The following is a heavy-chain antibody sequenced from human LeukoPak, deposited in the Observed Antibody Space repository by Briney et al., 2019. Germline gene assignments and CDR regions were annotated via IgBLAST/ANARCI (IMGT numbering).Heavy chain of an antibody. CDR2: ISSSSSTI. J-gene: IGHJ4*02. Sequence: GGSLRLSCAASGFTFSSYSMNWVRQAPGKGLEWVSYISSSSSTIYYADSVKGRFTISRDNAKNSLYLQMNSLRAEDTAVYYCARVRYSPDYWGQGTLVTVSS. CDR1: GFTFSSYS. CDR3: ARVRYSPDY. D-gene: IGHD6-13*01. V-gene: IGHV3-48*01.